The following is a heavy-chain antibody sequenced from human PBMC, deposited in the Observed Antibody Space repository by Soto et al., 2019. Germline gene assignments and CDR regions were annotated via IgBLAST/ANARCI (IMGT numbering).Heavy chain of an antibody. D-gene: IGHD1-26*01. CDR1: GYSFTSYY. J-gene: IGHJ6*02. Sequence: GASVKVSCKASGYSFTSYYMHWVRQAPGQGLEWMGLINPNGGKTTYAQKLQGRVTLTRDTSTSTVYMELSSLRSEDTAVYYCARDLETVGPDYYYYGWDVWGQGTTVPVSS. CDR3: ARDLETVGPDYYYYGWDV. V-gene: IGHV1-46*01. CDR2: INPNGGKT.